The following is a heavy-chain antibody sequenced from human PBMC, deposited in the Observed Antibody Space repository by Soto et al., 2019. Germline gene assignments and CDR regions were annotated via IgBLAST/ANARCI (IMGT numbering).Heavy chain of an antibody. CDR1: GFTFSSYS. CDR2: ISTSSTSI. CDR3: ARDRGRVESNSDY. J-gene: IGHJ4*02. Sequence: EVQLVESGGGLVQPGGSLRLSCAASGFTFSSYSMNWVRQAPGKGLEWVSYISTSSTSIYYADSVKGRFTISRDNAKNSLYLQMDSLRDEDTAVYYCARDRGRVESNSDYWGQGTLVTVSS. D-gene: IGHD3-3*01. V-gene: IGHV3-48*02.